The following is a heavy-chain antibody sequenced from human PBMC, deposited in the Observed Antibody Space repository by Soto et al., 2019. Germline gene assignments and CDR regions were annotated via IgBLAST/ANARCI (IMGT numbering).Heavy chain of an antibody. CDR1: GFTFSSYG. CDR3: ARDGGSSWYYYYYYMDV. CDR2: IWYDGSNK. J-gene: IGHJ6*03. D-gene: IGHD6-13*01. Sequence: GGSLRLSCAASGFTFSSYGMHWVRQAPGKGLEWVAVIWYDGSNKYYADSVKGRFTISRDNSKNTLYLQMNSLRAEDTAVYYCARDGGSSWYYYYYYMDVWGKGTTVTVSS. V-gene: IGHV3-33*01.